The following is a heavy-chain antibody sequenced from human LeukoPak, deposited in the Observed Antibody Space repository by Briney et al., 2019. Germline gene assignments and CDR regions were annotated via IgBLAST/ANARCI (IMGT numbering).Heavy chain of an antibody. V-gene: IGHV3-21*01. CDR2: ISSSSSYI. CDR3: ARERGNYMDV. D-gene: IGHD3-16*01. J-gene: IGHJ6*03. CDR1: GFTFSSYS. Sequence: PGGSLGLSCAASGFTFSSYSMNWVRQAPGKGLEWVSSISSSSSYIYYADSVKGRFTISRDNAKNSLYLQMNSLRAEDTAVYYCARERGNYMDVWGKGTTVTVSS.